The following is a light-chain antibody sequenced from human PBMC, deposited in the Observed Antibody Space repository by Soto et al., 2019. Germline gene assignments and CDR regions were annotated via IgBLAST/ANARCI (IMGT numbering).Light chain of an antibody. CDR3: LQHNSYPPT. V-gene: IGKV1-17*01. Sequence: DIQMTQSPSSLSASVGDRVTITCRASQGIRKDLCWYQQRPGKAPKRLIFGASSLQSGVPSRFSGSASGTEFTLTISSLQPEDFATYFCLQHNSYPPTFGGGTKVELK. CDR2: GAS. CDR1: QGIRKD. J-gene: IGKJ4*01.